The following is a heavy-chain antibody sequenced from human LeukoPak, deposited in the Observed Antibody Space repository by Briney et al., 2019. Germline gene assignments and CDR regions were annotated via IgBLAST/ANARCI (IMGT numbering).Heavy chain of an antibody. CDR1: GDSISRGTHY. Sequence: SQTLSLTCTVSGDSISRGTHYWTWIRQPAGKGLEWIGRVFVSGTTNYNPSLKSRVTISVDMSKNQFSLKLSSVTAADTAVYYCARDAFCGGDCYLGVFDAFDMWGQGTMVTVSS. CDR3: ARDAFCGGDCYLGVFDAFDM. CDR2: VFVSGTT. D-gene: IGHD2-21*01. J-gene: IGHJ3*02. V-gene: IGHV4-61*02.